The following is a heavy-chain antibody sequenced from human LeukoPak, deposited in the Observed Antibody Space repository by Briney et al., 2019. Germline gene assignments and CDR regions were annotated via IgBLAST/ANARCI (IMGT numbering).Heavy chain of an antibody. CDR2: IYASGTT. J-gene: IGHJ4*02. Sequence: PSETLSLTCTVSGASISSYYWSWIRQPAGKGLEWIGRIYASGTTNYNPSLKSRVTMSVDTSKNQFSLSLSSVTAADTAMYYCARDIYYEGSGYTFDYGGQGTLVTVSS. CDR3: ARDIYYEGSGYTFDY. CDR1: GASISSYY. D-gene: IGHD3-22*01. V-gene: IGHV4-4*07.